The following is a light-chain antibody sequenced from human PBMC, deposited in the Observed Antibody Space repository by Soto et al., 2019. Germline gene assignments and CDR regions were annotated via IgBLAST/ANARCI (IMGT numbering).Light chain of an antibody. J-gene: IGLJ1*01. Sequence: QSVLTQPASVSGSPGQSITISCTGTSSDVGGYNYVSWYQQHPGKAPKLMIYDVSNRPSGVSNRFSGSKSGNTASLTISGLQAEDEADYYCSSYTSSSTLDVSGTGTQLTVL. CDR3: SSYTSSSTLDV. CDR2: DVS. CDR1: SSDVGGYNY. V-gene: IGLV2-14*01.